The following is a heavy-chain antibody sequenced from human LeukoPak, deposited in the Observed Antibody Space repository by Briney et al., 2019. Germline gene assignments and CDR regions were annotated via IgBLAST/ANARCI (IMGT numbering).Heavy chain of an antibody. Sequence: SETLSLTCTVSGGSISSSSYYWGWIRQPPGKGLEWIGSIYYGGSTYYNPSLKSRVTISVDTSKNQFSLKLSSVTAADTAVYYCARFSFLDTCISVACDAFDIWGQGTMVTVSS. CDR1: GGSISSSSYY. CDR2: IYYGGST. D-gene: IGHD6-19*01. V-gene: IGHV4-39*07. J-gene: IGHJ3*02. CDR3: ARFSFLDTCISVACDAFDI.